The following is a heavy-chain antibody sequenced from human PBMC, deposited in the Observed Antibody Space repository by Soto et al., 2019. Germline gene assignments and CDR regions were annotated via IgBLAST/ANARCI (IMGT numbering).Heavy chain of an antibody. J-gene: IGHJ4*02. CDR3: AKEKHITMIVVVISEIDY. Sequence: GGSLRLSCAASGFTFSSYAMILVRQAPGKGLEWVSAISGSGGSTYYADSVEGRFTISRDNSKNTLYLQMNSLRAEDTAVYYCAKEKHITMIVVVISEIDYWGQGTLVTVSS. D-gene: IGHD3-22*01. V-gene: IGHV3-23*01. CDR2: ISGSGGST. CDR1: GFTFSSYA.